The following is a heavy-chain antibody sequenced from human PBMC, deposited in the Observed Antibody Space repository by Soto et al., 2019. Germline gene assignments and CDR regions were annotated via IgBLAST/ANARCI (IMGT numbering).Heavy chain of an antibody. D-gene: IGHD3-10*01. V-gene: IGHV3-30*09. CDR3: ARDRQYGAGFIDV. Sequence: QVQLVESGGGVVQPGRSLRLSCAASGFTFSSYAMHWVRQAPGKGLEWVAVISSDGSDKYYADSVKGRFAISRDNSKNTLYVQFNRMRAEDTALYYCARDRQYGAGFIDVWGQGTPVTVSS. J-gene: IGHJ6*02. CDR1: GFTFSSYA. CDR2: ISSDGSDK.